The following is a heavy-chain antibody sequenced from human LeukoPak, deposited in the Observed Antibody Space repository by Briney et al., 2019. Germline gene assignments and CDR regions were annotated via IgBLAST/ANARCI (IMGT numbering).Heavy chain of an antibody. CDR2: INHSGST. CDR1: GGSFSGYY. D-gene: IGHD3-22*01. J-gene: IGHJ4*02. Sequence: PSETLSLTCAVYGGSFSGYYWSWIRQPPGKGLEWIGEINHSGSTNYNPSLKSRVTISVDTSKNQFSLKLSSVTAADTAVYYCARHGDSSGYYEYYFDYWGQGTLVTVSS. CDR3: ARHGDSSGYYEYYFDY. V-gene: IGHV4-34*01.